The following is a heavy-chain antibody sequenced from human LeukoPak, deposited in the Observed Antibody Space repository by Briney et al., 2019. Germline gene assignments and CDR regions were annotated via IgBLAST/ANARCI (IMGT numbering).Heavy chain of an antibody. V-gene: IGHV4-38-2*01. CDR2: IYHSGST. J-gene: IGHJ4*02. Sequence: SETLSLTCAVSGYSISSGYYWGWIRQPPGKGLEWIGSIYHSGSTYYNPSLKSRVTISVDTSKNQFSLKLSSVTAGDTAVYYCARAVCSSGYYCIPYDYWGQGTLVTVSS. CDR3: ARAVCSSGYYCIPYDY. D-gene: IGHD3-22*01. CDR1: GYSISSGYY.